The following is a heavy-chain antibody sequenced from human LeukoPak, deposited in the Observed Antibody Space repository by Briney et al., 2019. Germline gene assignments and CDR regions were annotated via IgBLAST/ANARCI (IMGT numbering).Heavy chain of an antibody. CDR3: AIGVYYYDSSGYYGNFDY. CDR1: GYTFTGYY. D-gene: IGHD3-22*01. J-gene: IGHJ4*02. Sequence: ASVKVSCKGSGYTFTGYYMHWVRQAPGQGLEWMGIINPSWCSTSYAQKSQGRVTMTRDTSTSTVYMELSSLRSEDTAVYYCAIGVYYYDSSGYYGNFDYWGQGTLVTVSS. CDR2: INPSWCST. V-gene: IGHV1-46*01.